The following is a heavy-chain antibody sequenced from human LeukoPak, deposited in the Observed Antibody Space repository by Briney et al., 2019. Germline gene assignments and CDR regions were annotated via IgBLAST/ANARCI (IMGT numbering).Heavy chain of an antibody. CDR2: ISGSGGST. V-gene: IGHV3-23*01. CDR3: AKAQYDSSGYYTPWFDP. Sequence: GGSLRLSCAASGFTFSNYAMSWVRQAPGKGLEWVSAISGSGGSTYYADSVKGRFTISRDNSKNTLYLQMNSLRAEDTAVYYCAKAQYDSSGYYTPWFDPWGQGTLVTVSS. CDR1: GFTFSNYA. J-gene: IGHJ5*02. D-gene: IGHD3-22*01.